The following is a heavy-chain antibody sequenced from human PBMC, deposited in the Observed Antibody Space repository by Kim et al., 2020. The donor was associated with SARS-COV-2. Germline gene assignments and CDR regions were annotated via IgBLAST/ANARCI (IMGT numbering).Heavy chain of an antibody. J-gene: IGHJ3*02. Sequence: SETLSLTCTVSGGSISSGGYYWSWIRQHPGKGLEWIGYIYYSGSTYYNPSLKSRVTISVDTSKNQFSLKLSSVTAADTAVYYCARARGYSGYDYVPPSDAFDIWGQGTMVTVSS. CDR3: ARARGYSGYDYVPPSDAFDI. CDR2: IYYSGST. V-gene: IGHV4-31*03. CDR1: GGSISSGGYY. D-gene: IGHD5-12*01.